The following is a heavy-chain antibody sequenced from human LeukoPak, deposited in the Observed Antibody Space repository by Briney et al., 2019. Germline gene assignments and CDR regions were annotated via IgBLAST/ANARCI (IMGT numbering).Heavy chain of an antibody. CDR2: ISAYTGDT. V-gene: IGHV1-18*01. CDR1: GYTFNNYD. CDR3: ARDIGESQFDY. Sequence: ASVKVSCKASGYTFNNYDITWVRQAPGQGLEWMGWISAYTGDTTYTHKLQGRVTMTTDTSTSTAYMELRSLRSDDTAVYYCARDIGESQFDYWGQGALVTVSS. J-gene: IGHJ4*02. D-gene: IGHD1-26*01.